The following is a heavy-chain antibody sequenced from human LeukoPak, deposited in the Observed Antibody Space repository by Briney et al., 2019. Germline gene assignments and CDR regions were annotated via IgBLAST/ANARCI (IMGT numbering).Heavy chain of an antibody. CDR3: ARRLFIGGYQNYFDY. V-gene: IGHV5-51*01. D-gene: IGHD1-26*01. J-gene: IGHJ4*02. Sequence: PGESLKISCKGSGYSFTSYWIGWVRQMPGKGLEWMGIIYPGDSDTRYSPSFQGQVTISADKTISTAYLQRSSLKASDTAMYYCARRLFIGGYQNYFDYWGQGTLVTVSS. CDR1: GYSFTSYW. CDR2: IYPGDSDT.